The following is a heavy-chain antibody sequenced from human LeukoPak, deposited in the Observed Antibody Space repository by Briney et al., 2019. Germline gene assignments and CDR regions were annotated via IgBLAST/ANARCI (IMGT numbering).Heavy chain of an antibody. CDR1: GFTFSTYA. V-gene: IGHV3-64*01. CDR2: ITTNGGST. J-gene: IGHJ4*02. D-gene: IGHD2/OR15-2a*01. CDR3: ARGYVLLDY. Sequence: GGSLRLSCAASGFTFSTYAMHWVRQAPGKGLEYVSAITTNGGSTYYANSVKGRFTVSRDNSKNTLYLQMGSLRAEDMAVYYCARGYVLLDYWGQGTLVTVSS.